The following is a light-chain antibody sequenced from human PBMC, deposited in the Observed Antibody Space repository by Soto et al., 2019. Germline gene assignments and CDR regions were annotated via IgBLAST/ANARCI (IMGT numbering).Light chain of an antibody. CDR2: EVS. V-gene: IGLV2-8*01. CDR3: LSYADTAYV. J-gene: IGLJ1*01. CDR1: SSDVGGYNY. Sequence: QSALTQPPSASGSPGQSVTISCAGTSSDVGGYNYVSWYQQYPGKVPKLMIYEVSERPSGVPDRFSGSKSSNTAFLTVSRLKAEDEADYYCLSYADTAYVFGTGTKLTVL.